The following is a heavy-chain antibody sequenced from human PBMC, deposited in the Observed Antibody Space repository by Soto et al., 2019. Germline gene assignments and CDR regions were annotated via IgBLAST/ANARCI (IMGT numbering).Heavy chain of an antibody. J-gene: IGHJ3*02. D-gene: IGHD4-4*01. CDR1: GGSISSSSYY. V-gene: IGHV4-39*01. CDR3: ASGRDDYNSGAFDI. CDR2: IYYSGST. Sequence: SETLSLTCTVSGGSISSSSYYWGWIRQPPGKGLEWIGSIYYSGSTYYNPSLKSRVTISVDTSKNQFYLKLSSVTAADTAVYYCASGRDDYNSGAFDIWAQGSMVTVS.